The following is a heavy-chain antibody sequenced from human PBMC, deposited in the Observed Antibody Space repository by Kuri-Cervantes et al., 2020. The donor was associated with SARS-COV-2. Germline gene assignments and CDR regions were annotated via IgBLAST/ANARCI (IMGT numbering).Heavy chain of an antibody. Sequence: SETLSLTCAVNGGSVSGYYWNWIRQAPGKGLEWIGEINDNGRTNYKSSLKSRVTISMDTSKNQFSLRLTLMTAADTAVYYCARRICSSTSCYYYNWFDPWGQGTLVTVSS. CDR1: GGSVSGYY. J-gene: IGHJ5*02. CDR3: ARRICSSTSCYYYNWFDP. V-gene: IGHV4-34*01. D-gene: IGHD2-2*01. CDR2: INDNGRT.